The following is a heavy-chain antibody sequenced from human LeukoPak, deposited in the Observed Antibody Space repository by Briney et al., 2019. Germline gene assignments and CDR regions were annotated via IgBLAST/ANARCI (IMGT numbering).Heavy chain of an antibody. Sequence: PGGSLRLSCAASGFTFSDAWMTWVRQAPGKGLEWLGRIKTKTDGGTTDYAAPVKGRFTISRDDSRDTLYLQMNSLKTEDSAVYYCTSIFRDYWGQGTLVTVFS. CDR3: TSIFRDY. D-gene: IGHD3-9*01. CDR2: IKTKTDGGTT. J-gene: IGHJ4*02. V-gene: IGHV3-15*01. CDR1: GFTFSDAW.